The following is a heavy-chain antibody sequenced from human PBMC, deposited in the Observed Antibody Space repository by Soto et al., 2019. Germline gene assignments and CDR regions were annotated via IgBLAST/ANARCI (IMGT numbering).Heavy chain of an antibody. CDR2: TYYSGST. V-gene: IGHV4-59*08. J-gene: IGHJ2*01. Sequence: PGKGLEWIGYTYYSGSTNYNPSLKSRVTISVDTSKNQFSLKLSSVTAADTFFFQAEDGIRDVRSVSAFLLNRSSDL. CDR3: EDGIRDVRSVSAFLLNRSSDL. D-gene: IGHD3-10*02.